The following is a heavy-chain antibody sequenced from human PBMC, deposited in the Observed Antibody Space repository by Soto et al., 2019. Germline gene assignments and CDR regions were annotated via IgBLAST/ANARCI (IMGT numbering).Heavy chain of an antibody. CDR2: IYWDDDK. J-gene: IGHJ3*02. D-gene: IGHD5-12*01. CDR1: GFSLSRSGVG. CDR3: AHRFGYVRAFDI. V-gene: IGHV2-5*02. Sequence: QITLKESGPTLVKPTQTLTLTCTISGFSLSRSGVGVGWIRQPPGKAPEWLALIYWDDDKRYSPSLNRRLTSTKDTSKDQVVLTMTNVDPVETAPYYCAHRFGYVRAFDILGQATIVTLS.